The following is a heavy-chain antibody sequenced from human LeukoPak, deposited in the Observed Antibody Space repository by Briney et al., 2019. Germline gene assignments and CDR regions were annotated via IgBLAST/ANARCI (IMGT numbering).Heavy chain of an antibody. CDR3: ARGRSSGWY. V-gene: IGHV1-8*01. Sequence: GASVKVSCKASGYTFTSYDINWVRQATGQGLEWMGWMNPNSGNTGYAQKFQGRVTITRDTSISTAYMELSSLISDDTAVYYCARGRSSGWYWGQGNLVTVSS. D-gene: IGHD6-19*01. J-gene: IGHJ4*02. CDR1: GYTFTSYD. CDR2: MNPNSGNT.